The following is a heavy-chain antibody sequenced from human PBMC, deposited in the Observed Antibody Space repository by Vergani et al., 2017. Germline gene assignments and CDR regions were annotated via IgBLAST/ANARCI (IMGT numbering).Heavy chain of an antibody. J-gene: IGHJ4*02. CDR1: GGSISSSSYY. D-gene: IGHD3-22*01. CDR2: IYYSGST. Sequence: QLQLQESGPGLVKPSETLSLTCTVSGGSISSSSYYWGWLRQPPGKGLEWIGRIYYSGSTYYNPSLKSRVTISVDTSKNQFSLKLSSVTAADTAVYYCARDQDDSSGYYYSPFDYWGQGTLVTVSS. V-gene: IGHV4-39*07. CDR3: ARDQDDSSGYYYSPFDY.